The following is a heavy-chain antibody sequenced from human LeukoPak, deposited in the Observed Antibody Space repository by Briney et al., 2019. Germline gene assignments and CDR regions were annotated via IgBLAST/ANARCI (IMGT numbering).Heavy chain of an antibody. CDR2: IYHNGNT. CDR3: AREGEQIDY. V-gene: IGHV4-30-2*01. CDR1: GGSISSGGYS. D-gene: IGHD3-16*01. J-gene: IGHJ4*02. Sequence: PSQTLSLTCAVSGGSISSGGYSWSWIRQPPGKGLEWIGYIYHNGNTYYSPSLKSRVTISVDRSKNQLSLKLSSVTAADTAVYYCAREGEQIDYWGQGTLVTVSS.